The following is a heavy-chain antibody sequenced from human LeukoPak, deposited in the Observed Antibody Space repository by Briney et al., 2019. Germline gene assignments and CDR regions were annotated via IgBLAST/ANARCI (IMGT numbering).Heavy chain of an antibody. J-gene: IGHJ4*02. CDR2: INTDGNIT. Sequence: AGGSLRLSCAASGFTFSDYWIHWVRHAPGKGLVWVSRINTDGNITNYADSVKGRFSISRDNAKNTLYLQMSSLRAEDTAVYYCARDRGPRTGFMVREAYDYWGQGTLVTVSS. V-gene: IGHV3-74*01. CDR3: ARDRGPRTGFMVREAYDY. D-gene: IGHD3-10*01. CDR1: GFTFSDYW.